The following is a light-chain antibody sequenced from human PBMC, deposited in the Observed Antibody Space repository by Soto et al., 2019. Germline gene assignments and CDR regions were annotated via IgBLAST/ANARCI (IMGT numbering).Light chain of an antibody. CDR3: QAGDSSSV. V-gene: IGLV3-1*01. Sequence: SYELTQPPSVSVSPGQTASITCSGDKLGDKYACWYQQKPGQSPVLVIYQDSKRPSGIPERFSGSNSGNTATLTISGTQAMDEADYYCQAGDSSSVFGGGTKVTV. CDR1: KLGDKY. CDR2: QDS. J-gene: IGLJ2*01.